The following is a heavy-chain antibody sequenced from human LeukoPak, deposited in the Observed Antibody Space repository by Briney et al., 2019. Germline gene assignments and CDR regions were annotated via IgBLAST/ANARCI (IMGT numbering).Heavy chain of an antibody. J-gene: IGHJ4*02. CDR3: ARRRSGSYERWDY. CDR2: MNPNSGNT. Sequence: ASVKVSCKASGYTFTSYDINWVRQATGQGLEWMGWMNPNSGNTGYAQKFQGRVTMTRNTSISTAYMELNSLRSEDTAMYYCARRRSGSYERWDYWGQGTLVTVSS. V-gene: IGHV1-8*01. CDR1: GYTFTSYD. D-gene: IGHD3-10*01.